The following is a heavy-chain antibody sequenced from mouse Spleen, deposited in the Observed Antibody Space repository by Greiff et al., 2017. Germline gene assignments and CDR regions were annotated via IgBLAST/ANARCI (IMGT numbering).Heavy chain of an antibody. CDR1: GFTFSDYY. J-gene: IGHJ2*01. V-gene: IGHV5-16*01. Sequence: EVMLVESEGGLVQPGSSMKLSCTASGFTFSDYYMAWVRQVPEKGLEWVANINYDGSSTYYLDSLKSRFIISRDNAKNILYLQMSSLKSEDTATYYCARETTARATLDYWGQGTTLTVSS. D-gene: IGHD3-2*01. CDR2: INYDGSST. CDR3: ARETTARATLDY.